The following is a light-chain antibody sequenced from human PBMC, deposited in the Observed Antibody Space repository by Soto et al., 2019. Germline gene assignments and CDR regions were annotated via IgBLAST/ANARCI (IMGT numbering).Light chain of an antibody. CDR3: QQYGNSPIT. J-gene: IGKJ5*01. CDR2: AAS. CDR1: QSVRSSY. Sequence: EIVLTQSPDTLSLSPGESATLSCRASQSVRSSYLAWYQQTPGQTPRLLIYAASSRATGIPDRFSGSGSGTDFSLTISRLEAEDFAVYYCQQYGNSPITFGQGTRLEIK. V-gene: IGKV3-20*01.